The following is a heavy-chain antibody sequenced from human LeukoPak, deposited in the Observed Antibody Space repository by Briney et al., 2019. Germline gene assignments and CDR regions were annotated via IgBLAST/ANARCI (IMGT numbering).Heavy chain of an antibody. CDR2: ISSSGSTI. J-gene: IGHJ4*02. D-gene: IGHD3-3*01. CDR3: ARDLRYYDFWSGYYDDY. Sequence: GGSLRLSCAASGFTFSSYPINWVRQAPGKGLEWVSYISSSGSTIYYADSVKGRFTISRDNAKNSLYLQMNSLRAEDTAVYYCARDLRYYDFWSGYYDDYWGQGTLVTVSS. V-gene: IGHV3-48*04. CDR1: GFTFSSYP.